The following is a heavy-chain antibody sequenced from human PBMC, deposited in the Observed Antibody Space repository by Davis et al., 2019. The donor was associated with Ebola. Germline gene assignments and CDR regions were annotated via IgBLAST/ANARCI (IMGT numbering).Heavy chain of an antibody. J-gene: IGHJ4*02. CDR2: IYHSGST. Sequence: MPSETLSLTCAVSGGSISSSNWWSWVRQPPGMGLEWIGAIYHSGSTNYNPSLKSRATISVDKSKNQFSLKLSYVTAADTAVYYCAREGGQFDYWGQGTLVTVSS. CDR3: AREGGQFDY. D-gene: IGHD2-15*01. V-gene: IGHV4-4*02. CDR1: GGSISSSNW.